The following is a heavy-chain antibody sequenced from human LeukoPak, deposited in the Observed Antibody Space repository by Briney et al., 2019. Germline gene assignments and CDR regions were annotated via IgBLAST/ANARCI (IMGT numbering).Heavy chain of an antibody. J-gene: IGHJ4*02. Sequence: PSETLSLTCTVSGGSISSGDYYWSWIRQPPGKGLEWIGYIYYSGSTYYNPSLKSRVTISVDTSKNQFSLKLGSVTAADTAVYYCARDSGTGYYRYWGQGTLVTVSS. D-gene: IGHD3/OR15-3a*01. CDR3: ARDSGTGYYRY. CDR1: GGSISSGDYY. CDR2: IYYSGST. V-gene: IGHV4-30-4*08.